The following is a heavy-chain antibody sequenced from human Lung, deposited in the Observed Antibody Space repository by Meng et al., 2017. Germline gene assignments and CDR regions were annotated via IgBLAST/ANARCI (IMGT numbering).Heavy chain of an antibody. CDR1: GGSIPSGSYY. CDR3: ARQGGRFSPNL. Sequence: QLQLQESGPGLVKPSEALLLTCTVSGGSIPSGSYYWGWIRQPPEKGLEWIGNIYYSGSTFYNPSLKSRVSMSVDTSKNQFSLRLNSVTAADTAVYYCARQGGRFSPNLWGQGTLVTVSS. J-gene: IGHJ4*02. V-gene: IGHV4-39*01. CDR2: IYYSGST. D-gene: IGHD3-3*01.